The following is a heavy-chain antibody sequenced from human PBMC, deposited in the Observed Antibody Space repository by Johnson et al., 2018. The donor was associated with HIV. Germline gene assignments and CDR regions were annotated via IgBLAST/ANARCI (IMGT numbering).Heavy chain of an antibody. CDR1: GFTFRNAW. CDR3: ARVNHAFDI. CDR2: IYSGGST. J-gene: IGHJ3*02. V-gene: IGHV3-66*02. Sequence: VQLVESGGGLVKPGGSLRLSCAVSGFTFRNAWVSWVRQAPGQGLGWVSVIYSGGSTYYADSVKGRFTISRDNSKNTLYLQMNSLRAEDTAVYYCARVNHAFDIWGQGTMVTVSS.